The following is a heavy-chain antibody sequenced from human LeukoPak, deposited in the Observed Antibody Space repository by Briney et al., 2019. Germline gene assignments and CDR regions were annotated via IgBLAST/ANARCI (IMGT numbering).Heavy chain of an antibody. CDR2: IIPILGIA. V-gene: IGHV1-69*04. Sequence: GASVKVSCKASGGTFSSYAISWVRQAPGQGLGWMGRIIPILGIANYAQKFQGRVTITADKSTSTAYMELSSLRSEDTAVYYCARDNKNDYYDSSGYYYAWGQGTLVTVSS. J-gene: IGHJ5*02. CDR3: ARDNKNDYYDSSGYYYA. CDR1: GGTFSSYA. D-gene: IGHD3-22*01.